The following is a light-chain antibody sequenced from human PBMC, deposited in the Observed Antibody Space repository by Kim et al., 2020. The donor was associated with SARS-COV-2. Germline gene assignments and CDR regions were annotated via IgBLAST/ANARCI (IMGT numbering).Light chain of an antibody. J-gene: IGKJ2*01. CDR2: AAS. V-gene: IGKV1-12*02. Sequence: DIQMTQSPSSVSASVGDRVTITCRASQSIGNWLAWYQQQPGKAPRLLIYAASSLHTGVPSRFSGSGSGTDFTLTISSLHPEDFATYYCQQANSFPYTFGQGTKLGD. CDR1: QSIGNW. CDR3: QQANSFPYT.